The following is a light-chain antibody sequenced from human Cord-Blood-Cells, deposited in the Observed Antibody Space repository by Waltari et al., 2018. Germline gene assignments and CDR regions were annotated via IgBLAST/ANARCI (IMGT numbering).Light chain of an antibody. Sequence: EIVLTQSPGTLSLSPGERATLSCRASQIVSSSYLAWYQQKPGQAPRLLIYGASSRATGIPDRFSGSGSGTDFTLTISRLEPEDFAVYYCQQYSSSPETFGQGTKLEIK. J-gene: IGKJ2*01. CDR2: GAS. CDR1: QIVSSSY. CDR3: QQYSSSPET. V-gene: IGKV3-20*01.